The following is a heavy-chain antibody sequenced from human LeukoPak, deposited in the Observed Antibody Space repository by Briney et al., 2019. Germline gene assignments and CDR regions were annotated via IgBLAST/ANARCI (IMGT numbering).Heavy chain of an antibody. Sequence: PGGSLRLSCRTSGFTFTEWGMSWVRQAPETGLEWVGFIRAKASGGTPDYAASVKGRFTISRDDSRSIAYLQMNNLKSEDTGIYYCTADQIYWGQGTLVTVSS. CDR2: IRAKASGGTP. CDR3: TADQIY. J-gene: IGHJ4*02. V-gene: IGHV3-49*04. CDR1: GFTFTEWG. D-gene: IGHD3-3*01.